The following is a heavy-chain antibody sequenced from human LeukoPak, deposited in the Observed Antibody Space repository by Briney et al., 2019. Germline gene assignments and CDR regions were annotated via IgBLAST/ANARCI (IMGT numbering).Heavy chain of an antibody. CDR2: ISSSSSYI. Sequence: GGSLRLSCAASGFTFSSYSMNWDRQAPGKGLEWVSSISSSSSYIYYAGSVKGRFTISRDNAKNSLYLQMNSLRAEDTAVYYCARDPTVGGIYFDYWGQGTLVTVSS. J-gene: IGHJ4*02. V-gene: IGHV3-21*01. CDR3: ARDPTVGGIYFDY. D-gene: IGHD4-23*01. CDR1: GFTFSSYS.